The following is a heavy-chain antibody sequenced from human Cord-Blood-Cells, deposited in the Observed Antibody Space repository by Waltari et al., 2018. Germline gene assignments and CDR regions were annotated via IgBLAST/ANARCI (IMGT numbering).Heavy chain of an antibody. D-gene: IGHD1-1*01. J-gene: IGHJ6*02. CDR3: ASSMENAHYGMDV. CDR2: ITPFNGNT. CDR1: GYTSPYRY. Sequence: QMQLVQSGAEVKKTGSSVKVSCKASGYTSPYRYLHWVRQAPGQALEWMGWITPFNGNTNYAQKFQGRDTVTRDRSMSTAYMELSSLRSEDTAMYYWASSMENAHYGMDVWGQGTTVTVSS. V-gene: IGHV1-45*02.